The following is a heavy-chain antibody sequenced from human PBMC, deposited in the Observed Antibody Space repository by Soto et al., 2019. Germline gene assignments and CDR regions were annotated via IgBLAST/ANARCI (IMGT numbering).Heavy chain of an antibody. Sequence: QVQLVQSGAEVKKPGSSVKVSCKASGGTFSSDSFSWVRQAPGQGLEWMGGIIPMLDTPIYAQKFQDRVTIPADESPSAAYMQLSTLRSGSTAVYYWARSGGLDRDFNYWGQGALVTVSS. CDR3: ARSGGLDRDFNY. CDR1: GGTFSSDS. CDR2: IIPMLDTP. D-gene: IGHD2-15*01. V-gene: IGHV1-69*12. J-gene: IGHJ4*02.